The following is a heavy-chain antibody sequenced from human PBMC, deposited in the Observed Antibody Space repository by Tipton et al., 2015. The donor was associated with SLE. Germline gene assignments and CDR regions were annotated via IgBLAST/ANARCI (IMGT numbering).Heavy chain of an antibody. CDR1: GGSFNGYS. CDR2: INHSGIT. CDR3: ARGTFTPTWYNYFAMDV. V-gene: IGHV4-34*01. D-gene: IGHD2-15*01. Sequence: TLSLTCAVYGGSFNGYSWTWIRQAPRQGLEWIGDINHSGITNFNPSLKSRVTISLDTSKSQFSLRLNSVTAADTAVYYCARGTFTPTWYNYFAMDVWGQGNTVTVSS. J-gene: IGHJ6*02.